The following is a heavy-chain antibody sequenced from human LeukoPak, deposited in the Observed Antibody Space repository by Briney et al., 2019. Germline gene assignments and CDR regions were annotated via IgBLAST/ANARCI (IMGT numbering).Heavy chain of an antibody. V-gene: IGHV3-53*01. D-gene: IGHD1-26*01. CDR1: GFTFSSYG. Sequence: GGSLRLSCAASGFTFSSYGMSWVRQAPGKGLEWVSEIYSDGSTYYAASVKGRFSISRDNSKNTVYVQMNSLRAEDTAMYYCARELREHGVFDIWGQGTMVTVSS. J-gene: IGHJ3*02. CDR3: ARELREHGVFDI. CDR2: IYSDGST.